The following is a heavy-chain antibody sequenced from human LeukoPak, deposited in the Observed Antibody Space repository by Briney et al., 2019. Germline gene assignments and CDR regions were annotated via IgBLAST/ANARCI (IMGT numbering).Heavy chain of an antibody. CDR1: GGSISSGGYY. V-gene: IGHV4-31*03. D-gene: IGHD6-13*01. Sequence: PSETLSLTCTVSGGSISSGGYYWSWIRQHPGKGLEWIGYIYYSGSTYYNPSLKSRVTISVDTSKNQFSLKLSSVTAADTAVCYCARSIAAAGTRIFDYWGQGTLVTVSS. CDR3: ARSIAAAGTRIFDY. J-gene: IGHJ4*02. CDR2: IYYSGST.